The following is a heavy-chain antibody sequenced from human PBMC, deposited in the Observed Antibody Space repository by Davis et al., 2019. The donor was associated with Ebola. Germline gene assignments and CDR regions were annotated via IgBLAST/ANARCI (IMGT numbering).Heavy chain of an antibody. J-gene: IGHJ4*02. D-gene: IGHD6-13*01. Sequence: SETLSLTCAVYGGSFSGYYSGWIRQPPGKGLEWIGTIYYSGSTYYNPSLKSRVTISVDTSKNQFSLKLSSVTAADTAVYYCARHGTHSSSWHYWGQGTLVTVSS. CDR1: GGSFSGYY. CDR3: ARHGTHSSSWHY. CDR2: IYYSGST. V-gene: IGHV4-39*01.